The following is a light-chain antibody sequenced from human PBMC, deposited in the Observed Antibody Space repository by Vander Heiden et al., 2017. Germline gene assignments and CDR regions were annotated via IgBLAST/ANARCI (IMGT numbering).Light chain of an antibody. CDR1: QSISSY. CDR2: AAS. J-gene: IGKJ1*01. V-gene: IGKV1-39*01. CDR3: QQSDTTPHT. Sequence: DIQMTPSPSSLSASVGDRVTITCRASQSISSYLNWYQQKPGKAPKLLIYAASSLQSRVPSRFSGSGSGTDFTLTISSLQPEDFATYYCQQSDTTPHTFGQGTKVELK.